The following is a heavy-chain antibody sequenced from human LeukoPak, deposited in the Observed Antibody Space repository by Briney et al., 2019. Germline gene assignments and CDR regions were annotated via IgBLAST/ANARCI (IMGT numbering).Heavy chain of an antibody. V-gene: IGHV4-39*07. Sequence: SETLSLTCTVSGGSISSSSYSLGWIRQPPGKGLQWIGNIDYSGRTNYSPSPKSRVTISVDTSKNQFSLKLSSVTAADTAVYYCARGLHFWSGYYGYYFDYWGQGTLVTVSS. CDR1: GGSISSSSYS. D-gene: IGHD3-3*02. CDR3: ARGLHFWSGYYGYYFDY. J-gene: IGHJ4*02. CDR2: IDYSGRT.